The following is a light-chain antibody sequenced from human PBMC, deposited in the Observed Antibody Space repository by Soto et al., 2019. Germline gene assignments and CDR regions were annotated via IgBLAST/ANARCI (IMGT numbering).Light chain of an antibody. Sequence: DIQMTQSPSTLSASVGDRVIITCRASQDVSQWLAWYQQKPGKAPKLLIYEASQLESGVPSRFSGRGSGTEFTLTIRDLQPDDFATYFCQQYDSDSYTFGQGTKVDIK. CDR1: QDVSQW. J-gene: IGKJ2*01. CDR2: EAS. CDR3: QQYDSDSYT. V-gene: IGKV1-5*03.